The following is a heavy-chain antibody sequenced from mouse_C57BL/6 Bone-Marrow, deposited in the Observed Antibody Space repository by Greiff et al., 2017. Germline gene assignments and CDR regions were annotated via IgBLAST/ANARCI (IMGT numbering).Heavy chain of an antibody. V-gene: IGHV5-12*01. CDR2: ISNGGGST. J-gene: IGHJ3*01. Sequence: EVKLVESGGGLVQPGGSLKLSCAASGFTFSDYYMYWVRQTPEQRLEWVAYISNGGGSTYYPDTVKGRFTISRDNTKNTLYLQMSRLKSEDTAMYYCARRIVYWGQGTLVTVSA. CDR3: ARRIVY. CDR1: GFTFSDYY.